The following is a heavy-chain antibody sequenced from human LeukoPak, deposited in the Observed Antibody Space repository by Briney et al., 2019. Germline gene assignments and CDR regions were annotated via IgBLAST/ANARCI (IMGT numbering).Heavy chain of an antibody. D-gene: IGHD3-22*01. V-gene: IGHV3-30*04. Sequence: GGSLRLSCAASGFTFSSYAMHWVRQAPGKGLEWVAVISYDGSNKYYADSVEGRFTISRDNSKNTLYLQMNSLGAEDTAVYYCARAGYYDSSGYSYFDYWGQGTLVTVSS. CDR2: ISYDGSNK. CDR1: GFTFSSYA. J-gene: IGHJ4*02. CDR3: ARAGYYDSSGYSYFDY.